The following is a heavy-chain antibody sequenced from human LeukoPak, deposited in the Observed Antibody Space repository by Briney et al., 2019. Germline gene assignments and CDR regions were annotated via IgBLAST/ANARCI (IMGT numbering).Heavy chain of an antibody. CDR3: ASHVNWKYYYTDV. D-gene: IGHD1-1*01. Sequence: SETLSLTCTVSRGSISSNSYYWAWIRQSPGKGLESIGSVYYIVTIYHNPSFESRISVSVDTITTQFSLRLNSSTAADTAVYYCASHVNWKYYYTDVWGNGAAVTVSS. V-gene: IGHV4-39*01. J-gene: IGHJ6*03. CDR2: VYYIVTI. CDR1: RGSISSNSYY.